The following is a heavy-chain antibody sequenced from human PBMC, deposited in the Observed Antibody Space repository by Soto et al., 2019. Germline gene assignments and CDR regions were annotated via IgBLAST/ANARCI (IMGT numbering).Heavy chain of an antibody. D-gene: IGHD3-10*01. Sequence: SETLSLTCTVSGGSVSSGSYYWSWIRQPPGKGLEWIGYIYYSGSTNYNPSLKSRVTISVDTSKNQFSLKLSSVTAADTAVYYCASSITMVRGSWFDPWGQGTLVTVPQ. CDR2: IYYSGST. V-gene: IGHV4-61*01. CDR1: GGSVSSGSYY. CDR3: ASSITMVRGSWFDP. J-gene: IGHJ5*02.